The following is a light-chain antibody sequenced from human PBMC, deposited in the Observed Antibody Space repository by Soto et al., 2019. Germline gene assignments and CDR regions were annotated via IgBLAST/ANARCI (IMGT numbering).Light chain of an antibody. V-gene: IGKV3-20*01. CDR2: GAS. J-gene: IGKJ2*01. Sequence: EIVLTQSPGTLSLSPGERATLSCRASQSVSSSYLAWYQQKPGQAPRLLIYGASSRATGIPDRFSGSGSGTDFTLTISRLEPEDFAVYYCQQYGSSQGPYTFGQGTKLEIK. CDR3: QQYGSSQGPYT. CDR1: QSVSSSY.